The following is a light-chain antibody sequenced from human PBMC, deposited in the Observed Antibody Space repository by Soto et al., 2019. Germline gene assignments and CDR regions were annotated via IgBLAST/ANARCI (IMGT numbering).Light chain of an antibody. CDR3: AAWDDILNGYV. CDR1: SSNIGTNA. J-gene: IGLJ1*01. CDR2: NNN. V-gene: IGLV1-44*01. Sequence: QSVLTQPPSASGTPGQRVTISCSGGSSNIGTNAVNWYQQIPGTAPKLLIYNNNQRPSGVPDRFSGSKSGTSATLAISGLKSEDEADYYCAAWDDILNGYVFGAGTKLTVL.